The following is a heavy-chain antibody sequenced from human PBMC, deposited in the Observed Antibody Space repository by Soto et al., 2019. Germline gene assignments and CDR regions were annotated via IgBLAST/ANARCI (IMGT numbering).Heavy chain of an antibody. J-gene: IGHJ3*01. CDR2: IYPGDSET. CDR3: ARRQVWFGELLHAFEV. CDR1: GNSLTNYW. D-gene: IGHD3-10*01. V-gene: IGHV5-51*03. Sequence: EVQLVQSGAEVKKPGESLKISCKGSGNSLTNYWIAWVRQMLGKGLQWMGMIYPGDSETQYSPSFQGQVTISADKSVDTASLQWSSLRASDTAMYYCARRQVWFGELLHAFEVWGQGTMVTVSS.